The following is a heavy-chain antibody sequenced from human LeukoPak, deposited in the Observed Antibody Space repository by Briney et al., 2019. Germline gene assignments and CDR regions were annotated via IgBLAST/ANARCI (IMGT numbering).Heavy chain of an antibody. CDR2: ISDSGSRT. D-gene: IGHD3-10*02. Sequence: PGGSLRLSCAASGFTFSSYGMSWVRQAPGKGLEWVSSISDSGSRTYYADSVKGRFTISRDNSKNTVYLQMNSLRAEDTAVYYCAELGITMIGGVWGKGTTVTISS. J-gene: IGHJ6*04. V-gene: IGHV3-23*01. CDR1: GFTFSSYG. CDR3: AELGITMIGGV.